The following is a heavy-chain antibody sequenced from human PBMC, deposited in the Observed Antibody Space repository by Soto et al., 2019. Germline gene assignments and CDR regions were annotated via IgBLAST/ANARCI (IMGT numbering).Heavy chain of an antibody. J-gene: IGHJ4*02. CDR1: GYSFTSYW. CDR2: IYPGDSDT. V-gene: IGHV5-51*01. Sequence: VESVKISCNGSGYSFTSYWIGWGRQMPWKGLEWMGIIYPGDSDTRYSPSFQGQVTISADKSISTAYLQWSSLKASDTAMYYCARPMVRGPYSPIAVAGYWGQGTLVTVSS. CDR3: ARPMVRGPYSPIAVAGY. D-gene: IGHD6-19*01.